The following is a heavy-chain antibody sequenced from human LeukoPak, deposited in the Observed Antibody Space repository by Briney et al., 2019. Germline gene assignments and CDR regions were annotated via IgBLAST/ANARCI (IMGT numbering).Heavy chain of an antibody. CDR2: IYPGDSDT. J-gene: IGHJ4*02. V-gene: IGHV5-51*01. D-gene: IGHD3-22*01. Sequence: RGESLQISCQGSGYSFTSYWIGWVRQLPGKGLEWMGIIYPGDSDTRYSPSFQGQVTISADKSISTAYLQWSSLKASDTAMYYCARGYYYDSSGHYYFDYWGQGTLVTVSS. CDR1: GYSFTSYW. CDR3: ARGYYYDSSGHYYFDY.